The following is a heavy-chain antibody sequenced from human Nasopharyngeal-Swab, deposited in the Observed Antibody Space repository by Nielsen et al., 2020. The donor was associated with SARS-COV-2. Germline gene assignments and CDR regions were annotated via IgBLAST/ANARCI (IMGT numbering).Heavy chain of an antibody. CDR1: GFTFSSYS. CDR2: ISSSSNYI. V-gene: IGHV3-21*01. D-gene: IGHD6-13*01. J-gene: IGHJ6*02. Sequence: GGSLRLSCAASGFTFSSYSMNWARQAPGKGLEWVSSISSSSNYIYYADSVKGRFTISRDNAKNSLFLQMNSLRAEDTAVYYCAALHSSSWTVYYYYGMDVWGQGTTVTVSS. CDR3: AALHSSSWTVYYYYGMDV.